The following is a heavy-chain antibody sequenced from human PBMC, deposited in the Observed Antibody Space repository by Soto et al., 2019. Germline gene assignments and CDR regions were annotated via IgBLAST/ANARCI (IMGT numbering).Heavy chain of an antibody. J-gene: IGHJ4*02. CDR3: VRARSTGSRLDY. V-gene: IGHV3-21*01. CDR1: GFTFSLYS. CDR2: ITSSSSYI. D-gene: IGHD2-15*01. Sequence: PGGSLRLSCAASGFTFSLYSMIWVRQAPGKGLEWVASITSSSSYIYYEDSLKGRFTISRDNAKNSLFLQLDSLRAEDTAVYFCVRARSTGSRLDYWGQGTLVTVSS.